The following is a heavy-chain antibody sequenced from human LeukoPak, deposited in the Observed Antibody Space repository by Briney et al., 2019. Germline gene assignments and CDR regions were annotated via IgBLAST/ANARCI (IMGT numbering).Heavy chain of an antibody. J-gene: IGHJ4*02. Sequence: GESLKISCKGSGYTFTTYWLGWVRQMPGIGLEWMGVIYPGDSDTRYSPSFQGQVTISADKSISTAYLQWSSLKASDTAMYYCARHGEQWLASQIDYWGQGTLVTVSS. CDR3: ARHGEQWLASQIDY. D-gene: IGHD6-19*01. CDR2: IYPGDSDT. CDR1: GYTFTTYW. V-gene: IGHV5-51*01.